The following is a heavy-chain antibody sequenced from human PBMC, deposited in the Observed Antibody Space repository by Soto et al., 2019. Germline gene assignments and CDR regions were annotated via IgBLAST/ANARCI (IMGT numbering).Heavy chain of an antibody. D-gene: IGHD1-26*01. CDR1: GGTFSSYT. V-gene: IGHV1-69*02. CDR2: IIPILGIA. J-gene: IGHJ6*02. Sequence: ASVKVSCKASGGTFSSYTISWVRQAPGQGLEWTGRIIPILGIANYAQKFQGRVTITADKSTSTAYMELSSLRSEDTAVYYCASLGSIVGATYYYYGMDVWGQGTTVTVSS. CDR3: ASLGSIVGATYYYYGMDV.